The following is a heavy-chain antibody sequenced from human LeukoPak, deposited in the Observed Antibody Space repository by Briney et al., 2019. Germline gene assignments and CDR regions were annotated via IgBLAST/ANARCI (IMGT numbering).Heavy chain of an antibody. CDR3: ARGRGGSYDY. Sequence: GGSLRLSCAASGFTFSNDWMHWVRQAPGKGLVWVSRINTDGSTTTYADSVKGRFTISRDNAKNTLYLQMNSLRVEDTAVYYCARGRGGSYDYWGQGTLVTVSS. J-gene: IGHJ4*02. CDR1: GFTFSNDW. V-gene: IGHV3-74*01. D-gene: IGHD1-26*01. CDR2: INTDGSTT.